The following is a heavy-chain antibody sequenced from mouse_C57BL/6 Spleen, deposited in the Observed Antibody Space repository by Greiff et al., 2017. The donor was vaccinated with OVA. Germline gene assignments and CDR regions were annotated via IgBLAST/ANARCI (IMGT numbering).Heavy chain of an antibody. J-gene: IGHJ2*01. CDR1: GYSITSGYY. Sequence: ESGPGLVKPSQSLSLTCSVTGYSITSGYYWNWIRQFPGNKLEWMGYISYDGSNNYNPSLKNRISITRDTSKNQFFLKLNSVTTEDTATYYCARGDWDYYFDYWGQGTTLTVSS. V-gene: IGHV3-6*01. D-gene: IGHD4-1*01. CDR2: ISYDGSN. CDR3: ARGDWDYYFDY.